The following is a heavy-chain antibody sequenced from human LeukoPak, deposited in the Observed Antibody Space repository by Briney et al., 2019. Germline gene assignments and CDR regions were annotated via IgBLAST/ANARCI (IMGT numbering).Heavy chain of an antibody. CDR2: IDWDDDK. J-gene: IGHJ4*02. Sequence: SGPALVKPTQTLTLTCTFSGFSLSTSGMCVSWIRQPPGKALEWLARIDWDDDKFYSTSLKTRLTISKDTSKNQVVLTMTNMDPVDTATYYCARMPYCSSTSCYGEDYWGQGTLVTVSS. D-gene: IGHD2-2*01. CDR3: ARMPYCSSTSCYGEDY. V-gene: IGHV2-70*17. CDR1: GFSLSTSGMC.